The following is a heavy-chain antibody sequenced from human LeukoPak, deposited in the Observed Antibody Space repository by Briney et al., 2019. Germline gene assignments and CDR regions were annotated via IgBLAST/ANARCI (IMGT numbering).Heavy chain of an antibody. J-gene: IGHJ4*02. CDR1: GYTFTGYY. D-gene: IGHD2-21*02. Sequence: GASVKVSCKASGYTFTGYYMHWVRQAPGQGLEWMGWINPNSGGTNYAQKFQGRITMTEDTSTDTAYLELSNLRSDDTAVYFCATDTGDSQLLLSSFNYWGQGTLVTVSS. CDR2: INPNSGGT. CDR3: ATDTGDSQLLLSSFNY. V-gene: IGHV1-2*02.